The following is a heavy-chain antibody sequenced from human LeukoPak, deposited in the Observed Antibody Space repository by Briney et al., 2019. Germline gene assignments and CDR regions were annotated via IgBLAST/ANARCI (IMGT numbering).Heavy chain of an antibody. J-gene: IGHJ4*02. D-gene: IGHD3-16*01. Sequence: SETLSLTCTVSGYSISSGYYWGWIRQPPGKGLEWIGSIYHSGSTNYNPSLKSRVTMSVDTSKSQFSLKLSSVTAADTAIYYCVRGHITYGGIIQEWGQGTLVTVSS. V-gene: IGHV4-38-2*02. CDR3: VRGHITYGGIIQE. CDR2: IYHSGST. CDR1: GYSISSGYY.